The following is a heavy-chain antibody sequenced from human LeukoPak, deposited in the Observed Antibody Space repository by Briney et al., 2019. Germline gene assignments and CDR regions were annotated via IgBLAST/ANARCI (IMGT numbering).Heavy chain of an antibody. CDR2: IYHSGST. J-gene: IGHJ4*02. Sequence: SSETLSLTCAVSGGSISSSNWWSWIRQPPGKGLEWIGSIYHSGSTYYNPSLKSRDTISVDTSKNQFSLKLSSLTAADTAVYYCARDLLAGVTISDYWGQGTLVTVSS. V-gene: IGHV4-38-2*02. CDR3: ARDLLAGVTISDY. CDR1: GGSISSSNW. D-gene: IGHD3-10*01.